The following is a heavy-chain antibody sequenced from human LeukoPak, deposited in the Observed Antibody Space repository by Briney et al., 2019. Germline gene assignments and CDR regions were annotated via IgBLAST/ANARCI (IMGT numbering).Heavy chain of an antibody. Sequence: ASVKVSCKASGYTFTGYYMHWVRQAPGQGLEWMGRINPNSGGTNYAQKFQGRVTMTRDTSISTAYMELSRLRSDDTAVYFCVREGYSTSSGPLDYWGQGTLVTVSS. J-gene: IGHJ4*02. CDR3: VREGYSTSSGPLDY. CDR2: INPNSGGT. V-gene: IGHV1-2*06. CDR1: GYTFTGYY. D-gene: IGHD6-6*01.